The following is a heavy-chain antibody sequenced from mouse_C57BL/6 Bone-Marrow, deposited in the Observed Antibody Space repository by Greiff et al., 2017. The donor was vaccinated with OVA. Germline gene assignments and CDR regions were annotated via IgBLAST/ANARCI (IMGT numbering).Heavy chain of an antibody. D-gene: IGHD1-1*01. Sequence: VQLKQSVAELVRPGASVKLSCTASGFNIKNTYMHWVKQRPEQGLEWIGRIDPANGNTKYAPKFQGKATITADTSSNTAYLQLSSLTSEDTAIYYCARCYYYGSSYVYYAMDYWGQGTSVTVSS. CDR2: IDPANGNT. CDR1: GFNIKNTY. CDR3: ARCYYYGSSYVYYAMDY. J-gene: IGHJ4*01. V-gene: IGHV14-3*01.